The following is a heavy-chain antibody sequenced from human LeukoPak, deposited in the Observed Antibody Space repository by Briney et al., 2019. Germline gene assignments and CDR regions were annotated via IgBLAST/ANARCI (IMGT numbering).Heavy chain of an antibody. Sequence: PGGSLRLSCAASGFTFSSYGMHWVRQAPGKGLEWVAVISYDGSNKYYADSVKGRFTISRDNSKNTLYLQMNSLRAEDTAVYYCAKEVDSSGYLIYYYYYGMDVWGQGTTVTVSS. CDR1: GFTFSSYG. CDR3: AKEVDSSGYLIYYYYYGMDV. D-gene: IGHD3-22*01. J-gene: IGHJ6*02. V-gene: IGHV3-30*18. CDR2: ISYDGSNK.